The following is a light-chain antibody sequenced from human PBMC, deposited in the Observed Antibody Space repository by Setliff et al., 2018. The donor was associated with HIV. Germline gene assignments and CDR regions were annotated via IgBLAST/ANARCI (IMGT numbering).Light chain of an antibody. CDR3: QSYDTSLSGV. Sequence: VLTQPPSVSGAPGQRVTISCTGSSSVIGAGYDVQWYQQLPGTAPKLLIYGNINRPSGVPDRFSGSKSGTSASLAITGLQAEDEADYYCQSYDTSLSGVFGTGTKVTVL. V-gene: IGLV1-40*01. CDR2: GNI. J-gene: IGLJ1*01. CDR1: SSVIGAGYD.